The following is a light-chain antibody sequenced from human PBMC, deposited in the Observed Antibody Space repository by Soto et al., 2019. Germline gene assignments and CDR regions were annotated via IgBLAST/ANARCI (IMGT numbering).Light chain of an antibody. CDR2: EVT. V-gene: IGLV2-23*02. J-gene: IGLJ3*02. Sequence: QSALTQPASVSGSLGQSITISCTGTSRDVGNYYLVSWYQHHPVRAPKLLIYEVTKRPSGVSNRLSGSKSDNTASLTISGLQAEDEADYYCCSYAGDIRWVFGGGTKPTVL. CDR3: CSYAGDIRWV. CDR1: SRDVGNYYL.